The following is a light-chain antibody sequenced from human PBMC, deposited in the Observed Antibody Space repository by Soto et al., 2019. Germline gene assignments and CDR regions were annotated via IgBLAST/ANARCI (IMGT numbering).Light chain of an antibody. CDR2: GAS. V-gene: IGKV1D-16*01. J-gene: IGKJ4*01. CDR3: QQYNNYPLT. Sequence: DIQMTQSPSSLTASVGVRVTIACRASQDISTWLAWHQQKPGKTPKCLVFGASKLQDGVPSRFNGSGSGAHFTLTISSLQPEDSATYFCQQYNNYPLTFGAGTKVEI. CDR1: QDISTW.